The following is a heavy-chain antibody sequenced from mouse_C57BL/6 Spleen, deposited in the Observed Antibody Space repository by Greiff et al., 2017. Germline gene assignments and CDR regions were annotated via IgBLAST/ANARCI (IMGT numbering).Heavy chain of an antibody. Sequence: VQLQQSGPELVKPGASVKISCKASGYAFSSSWMNWVKQRPGKGLEWIGRIYPGDGDTNYNGKFKGKATLTADKSSSTAYMQLSSLTSEDSAVYFCARGLITTVVVDYWGQGTTLTVSS. V-gene: IGHV1-82*01. CDR1: GYAFSSSW. CDR3: ARGLITTVVVDY. J-gene: IGHJ2*01. D-gene: IGHD1-1*01. CDR2: IYPGDGDT.